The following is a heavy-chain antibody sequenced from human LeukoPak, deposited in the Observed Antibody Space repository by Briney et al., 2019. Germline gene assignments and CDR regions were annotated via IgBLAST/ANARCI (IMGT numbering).Heavy chain of an antibody. CDR2: IYSSGAT. CDR3: AIHSSSDFDY. V-gene: IGHV4-4*07. CDR1: GGSISSYY. Sequence: PSETLSLTCTVSGGSISSYYWSWIRQPAGKGLEWIGRIYSSGATNYNPSLKSRVTMSLDTSKNQFSLKLRSVTAADTAVYYCAIHSSSDFDYWGQGTLVTVSS. D-gene: IGHD6-6*01. J-gene: IGHJ4*02.